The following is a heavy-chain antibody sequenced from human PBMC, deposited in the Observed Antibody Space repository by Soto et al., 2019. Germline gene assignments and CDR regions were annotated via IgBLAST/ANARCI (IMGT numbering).Heavy chain of an antibody. V-gene: IGHV4-59*01. J-gene: IGHJ6*02. CDR2: IYYSGST. D-gene: IGHD2-2*01. Sequence: PSETHSLTCSVSGGSISSYYWSWIRQPPGKGLEWIGYIYYSGSTNYNPSLKSRVTISVETSKNQFSLKLSSVTAADTAVYYCASTRNYCSSTSCLYGMDVWGQGTTVTVSS. CDR3: ASTRNYCSSTSCLYGMDV. CDR1: GGSISSYY.